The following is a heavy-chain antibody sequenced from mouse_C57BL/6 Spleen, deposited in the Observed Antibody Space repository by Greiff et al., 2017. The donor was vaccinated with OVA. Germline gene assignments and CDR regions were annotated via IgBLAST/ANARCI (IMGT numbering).Heavy chain of an antibody. CDR3: ARSHYYGSSYFDY. D-gene: IGHD1-1*01. V-gene: IGHV2-2*01. J-gene: IGHJ2*01. CDR1: GFSLTSYG. Sequence: VKLMESGPGLVQPSQSLSITCTVSGFSLTSYGVHWVRQSPGKGLEWLGVIWSGGSTDYNAAFISRLSISKDKSKSQVFFKMNSLQADDTAIYYCARSHYYGSSYFDYWGQGTTLTVSS. CDR2: IWSGGST.